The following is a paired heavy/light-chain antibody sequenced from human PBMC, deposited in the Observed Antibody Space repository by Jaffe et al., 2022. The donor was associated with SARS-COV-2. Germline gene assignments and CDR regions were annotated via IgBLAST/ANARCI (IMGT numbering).Light chain of an antibody. J-gene: IGLJ1*01. Sequence: QSALTQPRSVSGSPGQSVTISCTGTSSDVGGYNYVSWYQQHPGKAPKLMIYDVSKRPSGVPDRFSGSKSGNTASLTISGLQAEDEADYYCCSYAGSYTSLFVFGTGTKVTVL. CDR3: CSYAGSYTSLFV. V-gene: IGLV2-11*01. CDR1: SSDVGGYNY. CDR2: DVS.
Heavy chain of an antibody. Sequence: QLQLQESGPGLVKPSETLSLTCTVSGGSISSSSYYWGWIRQPPGKGLEWIGSIYYSGSTYYNPSLKSRVTISVDTSKNQFSLKLSSVTAADTAVYYCARQGPYYDILTGFRGDYYYMDVWGKGTTVTVSS. CDR3: ARQGPYYDILTGFRGDYYYMDV. V-gene: IGHV4-39*01. CDR1: GGSISSSSYY. D-gene: IGHD3-9*01. CDR2: IYYSGST. J-gene: IGHJ6*03.